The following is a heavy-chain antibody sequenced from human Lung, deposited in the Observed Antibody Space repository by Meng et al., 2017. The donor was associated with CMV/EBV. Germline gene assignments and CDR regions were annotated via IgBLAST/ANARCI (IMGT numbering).Heavy chain of an antibody. CDR1: GFTFSNSD. CDR3: GKIQYIVIVPAEGLNLFDP. J-gene: IGHJ5*02. V-gene: IGHV3-19*01. CDR2: VSLDGSRT. Sequence: GESLMISSAASGFTFSNSDMNWVRQAPGKGLEWVSGVSLDGSRTHYADSVKGRFLIDRDNSRNFLYQQMNSLSPEDMAVYDCGKIQYIVIVPAEGLNLFDPWGQGTLVTVPS. D-gene: IGHD2-2*01.